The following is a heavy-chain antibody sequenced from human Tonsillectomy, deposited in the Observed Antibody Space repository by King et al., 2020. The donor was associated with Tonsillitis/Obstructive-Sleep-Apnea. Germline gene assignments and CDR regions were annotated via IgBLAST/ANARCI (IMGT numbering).Heavy chain of an antibody. CDR1: GYTFTSYD. J-gene: IGHJ3*02. D-gene: IGHD4-23*01. CDR2: MNPNSGNT. Sequence: VQLVESGAEVKKPGASVKVSCKASGYTFTSYDINWVRQATGQGLEWMGWMNPNSGNTGYAQKFQGRVTMTRNTSISTAYMELSSLRSEDTAVYYCASPGGQYGGNSAGAFDIWGQGTMVTVSS. CDR3: ASPGGQYGGNSAGAFDI. V-gene: IGHV1-8*01.